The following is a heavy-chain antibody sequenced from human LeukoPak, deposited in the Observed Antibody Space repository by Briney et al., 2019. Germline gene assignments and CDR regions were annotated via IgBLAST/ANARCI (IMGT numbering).Heavy chain of an antibody. V-gene: IGHV3-30-3*01. Sequence: PGGSLRLSCAASGFDFNTYWMNWVRQAPGKGLEWVAVISYDGSNKYYADSVKGRFTISRDNSKNTLYLQMNSLRAEDTAVYYCARGSLGVVVPAARIDYWGQGTLVTVSS. D-gene: IGHD2-2*01. CDR1: GFDFNTYW. CDR2: ISYDGSNK. CDR3: ARGSLGVVVPAARIDY. J-gene: IGHJ4*02.